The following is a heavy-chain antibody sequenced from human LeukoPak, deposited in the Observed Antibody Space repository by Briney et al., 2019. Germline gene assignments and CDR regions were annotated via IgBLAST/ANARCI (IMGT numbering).Heavy chain of an antibody. CDR1: GFTFSSYA. D-gene: IGHD3-16*02. CDR2: ISGSGGST. Sequence: GGSLRLSCAASGFTFSSYAMSWVRQAPGEGLEGVSGISGSGGSTYYVDAVKGRFTISRDNSKNTLYLQMNSLRAEDTAVYYCAKDALISFRGAWSQFDSWGQGTLVTVSS. CDR3: AKDALISFRGAWSQFDS. V-gene: IGHV3-23*01. J-gene: IGHJ4*02.